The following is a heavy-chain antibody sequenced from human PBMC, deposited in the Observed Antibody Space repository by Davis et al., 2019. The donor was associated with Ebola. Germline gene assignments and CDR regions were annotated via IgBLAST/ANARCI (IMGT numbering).Heavy chain of an antibody. D-gene: IGHD3-3*01. J-gene: IGHJ4*02. CDR1: GGSISSYY. CDR3: ARFRMPNDFWSSYYPYSFYY. CDR2: IYYSGST. V-gene: IGHV4-59*01. Sequence: SETLSLPCPVSGGSISSYYWTWIRQPPGKGLEWIGYIYYSGSTNYNPSLKSRVTISVATSKNQFSLNLSSVTAADTSVYYCARFRMPNDFWSSYYPYSFYYWGPRTLVTVSS.